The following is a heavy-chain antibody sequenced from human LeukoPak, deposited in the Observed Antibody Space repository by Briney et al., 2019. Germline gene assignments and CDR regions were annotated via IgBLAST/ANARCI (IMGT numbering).Heavy chain of an antibody. CDR3: AFNPMTTVTSYYFDY. V-gene: IGHV4-59*08. CDR1: GGSISSYY. Sequence: PSETLSLTCTVSGGSISSYYWSWIRQSPGKGLEWIGYIYYSGSTNYNPSLKSRVTISVDTSKNEFSLKLSSVTAADTAVYYCAFNPMTTVTSYYFDYWGQGALITVSS. CDR2: IYYSGST. J-gene: IGHJ4*02. D-gene: IGHD4-17*01.